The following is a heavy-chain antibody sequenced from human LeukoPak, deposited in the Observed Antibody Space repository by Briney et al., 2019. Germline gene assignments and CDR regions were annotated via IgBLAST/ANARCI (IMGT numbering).Heavy chain of an antibody. D-gene: IGHD3-10*01. V-gene: IGHV3-7*01. CDR3: ARDRRTTDYYGSGRYYMDV. J-gene: IGHJ6*03. CDR1: GFTTHYW. CDR2: IDRDGRVQ. Sequence: GGSLRLSCTASGFTTHYWLNWVRQSPGKGLEWVANIDRDGRVQHYVDSVEGRFTISRDNSKNTLYLQMNSLRAEDTAVYYCARDRRTTDYYGSGRYYMDVWGKGTTVTVSS.